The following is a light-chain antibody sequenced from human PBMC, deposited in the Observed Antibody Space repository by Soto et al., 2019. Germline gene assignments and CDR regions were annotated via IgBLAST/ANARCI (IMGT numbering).Light chain of an antibody. CDR1: QNIDMY. Sequence: DIHMTQSPSSLSASVGDTVTITCRASQNIDMYLNWYQQKPGKAPRVLISGASNLQSGVPSRFSGSGSGTDFTLTISSLQSEDFAVYYCQHYHGWPITFGQGTRLEIK. CDR3: QHYHGWPIT. CDR2: GAS. V-gene: IGKV1-39*01. J-gene: IGKJ5*01.